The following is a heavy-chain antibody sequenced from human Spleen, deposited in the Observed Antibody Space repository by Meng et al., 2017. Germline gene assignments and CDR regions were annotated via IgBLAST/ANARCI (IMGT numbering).Heavy chain of an antibody. D-gene: IGHD3-16*01. CDR3: ARVLGPRYFDF. V-gene: IGHV3-66*01. CDR2: IYSGSST. J-gene: IGHJ4*02. Sequence: EVKLVEFGGDVVHPGGALRLSCAASGFTVSTNYMSWVRQAPGKGLEWVSLIYSGSSTYYAASVKGRFTISRDNSKNTLYLQMNSLRAEDTDVYYCARVLGPRYFDFWGQGTLVTVSS. CDR1: GFTVSTNY.